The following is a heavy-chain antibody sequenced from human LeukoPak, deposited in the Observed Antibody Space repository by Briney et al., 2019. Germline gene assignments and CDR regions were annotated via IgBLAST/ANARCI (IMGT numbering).Heavy chain of an antibody. CDR1: GYTFTDYF. CDR3: ARDQDIVVVPAAMPAAIDY. V-gene: IGHV1-2*02. Sequence: ASVKVSCKTSGYTFTDYFIHWVRQAPGQGLEWMGWINPNSGGTNYAQKFQGRVTMTRDTSISTAYMELSRLRSDDTAVYYCARDQDIVVVPAAMPAAIDYWGQGTLVTVSS. D-gene: IGHD2-2*01. J-gene: IGHJ4*02. CDR2: INPNSGGT.